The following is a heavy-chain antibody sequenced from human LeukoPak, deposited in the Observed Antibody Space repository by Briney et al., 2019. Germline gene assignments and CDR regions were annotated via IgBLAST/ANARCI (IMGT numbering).Heavy chain of an antibody. Sequence: PSETLSLTCTVSGGSISSGGYYWSWIRQPPGKGLEWIGYIYHSGSTYYNPSLKSRVTISVDRSKNQFSLKLSSVTAADTAVYYCARDSNAAGTYYFDYWGQGTLVTVSS. CDR1: GGSISSGGYY. D-gene: IGHD6-13*01. CDR3: ARDSNAAGTYYFDY. V-gene: IGHV4-30-2*01. CDR2: IYHSGST. J-gene: IGHJ4*02.